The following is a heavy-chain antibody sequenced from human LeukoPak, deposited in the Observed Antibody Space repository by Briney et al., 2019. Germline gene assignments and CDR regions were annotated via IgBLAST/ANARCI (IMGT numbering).Heavy chain of an antibody. Sequence: PGRSLRLSCAASGFTFSSYGMHWVRPAPGKGLEWEAVISYDGSNKYYADSVKGRFTISRDNSKNTLYLQMNSLRAEDTAVYYCAVDIVVVVAATDFDYWGQGTLVTVSS. CDR2: ISYDGSNK. D-gene: IGHD2-15*01. CDR1: GFTFSSYG. J-gene: IGHJ4*02. V-gene: IGHV3-30*03. CDR3: AVDIVVVVAATDFDY.